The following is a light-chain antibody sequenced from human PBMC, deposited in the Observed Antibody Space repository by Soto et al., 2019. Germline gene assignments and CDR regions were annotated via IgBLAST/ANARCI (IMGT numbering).Light chain of an antibody. V-gene: IGKV3-20*01. J-gene: IGKJ5*01. CDR3: QQYGTSLLT. Sequence: VFTQAPGTLSVSPGERATLSSRASQRVRSNFLAWYQQKPGQAPRLLIYGASSRATGIPDRFSGSGSGTDFTLTISRLELEDFAVYYCQQYGTSLLTFGQGTRLEIK. CDR2: GAS. CDR1: QRVRSNF.